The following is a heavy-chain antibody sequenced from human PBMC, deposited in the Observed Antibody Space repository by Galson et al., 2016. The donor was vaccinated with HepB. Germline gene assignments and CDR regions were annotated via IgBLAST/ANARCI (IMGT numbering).Heavy chain of an antibody. Sequence: SVKVSCKASGCTFSSYAISWVRQAPGQGLEWMGGIIPIFGTANYAQKFQGRVTITADESTSTAYMELSSLRSEDTAVYYCALGMELHASPLGYWGQGTLGTVSA. CDR2: IIPIFGTA. CDR1: GCTFSSYA. J-gene: IGHJ4*02. D-gene: IGHD1-7*01. CDR3: ALGMELHASPLGY. V-gene: IGHV1-69*13.